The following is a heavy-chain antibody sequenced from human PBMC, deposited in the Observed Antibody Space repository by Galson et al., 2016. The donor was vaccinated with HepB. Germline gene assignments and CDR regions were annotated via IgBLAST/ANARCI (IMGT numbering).Heavy chain of an antibody. CDR2: IDSDGTTT. V-gene: IGHV3-74*01. D-gene: IGHD3-9*01. CDR1: GFTFSVHW. CDR3: AVERCFDWLSLFYGMDV. J-gene: IGHJ6*02. Sequence: SLRLSCAASGFTFSVHWMHWVRQVPGKGLEWVSSIDSDGTTTNYADSVKGRFTVSRDNANNTLILQMTSLRVEDTAVYYCAVERCFDWLSLFYGMDVWGQGAMVTVSS.